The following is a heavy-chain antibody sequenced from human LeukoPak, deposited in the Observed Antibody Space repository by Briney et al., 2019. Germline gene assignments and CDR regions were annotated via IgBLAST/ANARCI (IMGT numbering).Heavy chain of an antibody. Sequence: PSETLSLTCTVSGGSISSSSYYWGWIRQPPGKGLEWIGSIYYSGSTYYNPSLKRRVTISVDTSKNQFSLELSSVTAADTAVYYCARLPEEWLRGAGAFDIWGQGTMVTVSS. CDR2: IYYSGST. D-gene: IGHD6-19*01. V-gene: IGHV4-39*01. CDR3: ARLPEEWLRGAGAFDI. CDR1: GGSISSSSYY. J-gene: IGHJ3*02.